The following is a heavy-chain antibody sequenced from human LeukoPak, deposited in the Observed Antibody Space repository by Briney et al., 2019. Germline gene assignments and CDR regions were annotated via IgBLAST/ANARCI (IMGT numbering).Heavy chain of an antibody. V-gene: IGHV4-39*01. J-gene: IGHJ3*02. CDR1: GGSISSSSYY. CDR2: IYYGGST. D-gene: IGHD1-26*01. Sequence: PSETLSLTCTVSGGSISSSSYYWGWIRQPPGKGLEWIGSIYYGGSTYYNPSLKSRVTISVDTSKNQFSLKLSSVTTADTALYYCARGGTSDAFDIWGQGTMVTVSA. CDR3: ARGGTSDAFDI.